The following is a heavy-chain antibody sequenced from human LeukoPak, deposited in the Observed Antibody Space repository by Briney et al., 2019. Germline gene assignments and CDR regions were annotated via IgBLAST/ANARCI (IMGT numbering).Heavy chain of an antibody. Sequence: SETLSLTCTVSGGSISSYCWSWIRQPAGKGLEWIGRIYSSGSTNYSPSLKSRVTLSVDTSKNQFSLKLNSVTAADTAVYYCPRERCSGWYPAFDIWGQGTMVTVSS. CDR3: PRERCSGWYPAFDI. CDR2: IYSSGST. V-gene: IGHV4-4*07. D-gene: IGHD6-19*01. J-gene: IGHJ3*02. CDR1: GGSISSYC.